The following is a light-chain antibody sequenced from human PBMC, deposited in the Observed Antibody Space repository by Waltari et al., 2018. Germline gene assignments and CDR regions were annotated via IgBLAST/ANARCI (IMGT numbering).Light chain of an antibody. CDR3: LLWYSGARWV. CDR2: DTS. Sequence: SFQQKPGLVPKTLSYDTSNKHSWTPARFSGSLLGGKAALTLSGAQPEDEAEFYCLLWYSGARWVFGGGTKLSVL. J-gene: IGLJ3*02. V-gene: IGLV7-46*01.